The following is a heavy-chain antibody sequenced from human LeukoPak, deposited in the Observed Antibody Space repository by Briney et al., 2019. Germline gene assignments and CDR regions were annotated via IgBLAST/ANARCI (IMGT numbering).Heavy chain of an antibody. D-gene: IGHD1-26*01. CDR1: GFSFSTSS. Sequence: PGGSLRLSCRASGFSFSTSSISWVRQAPGKGLEWVSAINDHTPYYADSVKGRFTISRDNAKNSLYLQMNSLRAEDTAVYYCARDSALVSPDFDYWGQGTLVTVSS. CDR2: INDHTP. CDR3: ARDSALVSPDFDY. J-gene: IGHJ4*02. V-gene: IGHV3-69-1*01.